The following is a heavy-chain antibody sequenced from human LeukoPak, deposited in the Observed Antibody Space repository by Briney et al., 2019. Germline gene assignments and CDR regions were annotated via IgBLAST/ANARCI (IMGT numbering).Heavy chain of an antibody. CDR3: ARDLLYYGSGNGMDV. V-gene: IGHV3-64*04. J-gene: IGHJ6*04. Sequence: GGSLRLSCSASGFTFSSYAMHWVRQAPGKGLEYVSAISSNGGSTYYADSVKGRFTISRDNAKNSLYLQMNSLRAEDTAVYYCARDLLYYGSGNGMDVWGKGTTVTGSS. CDR2: ISSNGGST. CDR1: GFTFSSYA. D-gene: IGHD3-10*01.